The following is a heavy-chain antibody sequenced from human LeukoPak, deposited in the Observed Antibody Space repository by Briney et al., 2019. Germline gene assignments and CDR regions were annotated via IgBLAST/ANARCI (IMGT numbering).Heavy chain of an antibody. CDR1: GFTFSSYA. CDR3: AKDLVVVPAANDAFDI. CDR2: ISGNGGST. D-gene: IGHD2-2*01. Sequence: PGGSLRLSCAASGFTFSSYAMSWVRQAPGKGLEWVSGISGNGGSTYYAESVKGRFTISRDKSKNTLYLQMSSLRAEDTAVYYCAKDLVVVPAANDAFDIWGQGTMVTVSS. V-gene: IGHV3-23*01. J-gene: IGHJ3*02.